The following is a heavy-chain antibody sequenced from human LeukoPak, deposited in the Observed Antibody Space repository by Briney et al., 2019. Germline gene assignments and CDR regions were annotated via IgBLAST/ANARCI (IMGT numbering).Heavy chain of an antibody. J-gene: IGHJ2*01. V-gene: IGHV6-1*01. Sequence: SQTLSLTCALSGDSVSSNSAAWNWIRQSPSRGLEWLGRTYYRSKWYTDYAVSVKSRITINPDTSKNRFSLQLNSVTPEDTAVYYCARERDGYNYVELWCFDLWGRGTLVTVSS. D-gene: IGHD5-24*01. CDR1: GDSVSSNSAA. CDR3: ARERDGYNYVELWCFDL. CDR2: TYYRSKWYT.